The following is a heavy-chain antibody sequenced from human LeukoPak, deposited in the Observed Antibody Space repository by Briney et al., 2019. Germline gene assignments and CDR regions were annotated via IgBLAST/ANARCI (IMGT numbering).Heavy chain of an antibody. Sequence: SETLSLTCTVSGGSISSSSYYWGWIRQPPGKGLEWIGSIYYSGSAYYNPSLKSRVTISVDTSKNQFSLNLSSVTAADSAVYYCARTGYDSSGYWYFDLWGRGTLVTVSS. J-gene: IGHJ2*01. D-gene: IGHD3-22*01. CDR2: IYYSGSA. CDR1: GGSISSSSYY. CDR3: ARTGYDSSGYWYFDL. V-gene: IGHV4-39*07.